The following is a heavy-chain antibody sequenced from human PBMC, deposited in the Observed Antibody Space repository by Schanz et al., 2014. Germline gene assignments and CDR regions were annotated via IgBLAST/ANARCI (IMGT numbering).Heavy chain of an antibody. J-gene: IGHJ4*02. CDR3: AKSYDTSGYSGFDY. Sequence: QVQLVESGGGVVQPGRSLRLSCAGSGFSFSDYGMHWVRQAPGRGLEWGAVISYHGSERYYADSVKGRFTISRDNSKKTPYLQMNSLRTEDTAVYFCAKSYDTSGYSGFDYWGQGTLVTVSS. CDR1: GFSFSDYG. V-gene: IGHV3-30*18. D-gene: IGHD3-22*01. CDR2: ISYHGSER.